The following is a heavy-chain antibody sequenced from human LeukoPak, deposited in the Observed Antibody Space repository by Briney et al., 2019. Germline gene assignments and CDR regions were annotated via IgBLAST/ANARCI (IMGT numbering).Heavy chain of an antibody. CDR3: ATGFPGYCSSTSCYGL. D-gene: IGHD2-2*01. Sequence: SETLSLTCTVSGGSISSGGYYWSWIRQHPGKGLEWIGYIYYSGSTYYNPSLKSQVTISVDTSKNQFSLKLSSVTAADTAVYYCATGFPGYCSSTSCYGLWGQGTLVTVSS. CDR2: IYYSGST. J-gene: IGHJ4*02. CDR1: GGSISSGGYY. V-gene: IGHV4-31*01.